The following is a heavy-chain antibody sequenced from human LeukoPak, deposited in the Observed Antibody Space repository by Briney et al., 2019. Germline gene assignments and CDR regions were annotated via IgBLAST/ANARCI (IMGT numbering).Heavy chain of an antibody. CDR3: AGAGVTRYFDY. J-gene: IGHJ4*02. V-gene: IGHV3-21*01. CDR1: GFTFSSYS. Sequence: PGGSLRLSCAASGFTFSSYSMNWVRQAPGKGLEWVSSISSSSSYIYYADSVKSRFTISRDNAKNSLYLQMNSLRAEDTAVYYCAGAGVTRYFDYWGQGTLVTVSS. D-gene: IGHD4-23*01. CDR2: ISSSSSYI.